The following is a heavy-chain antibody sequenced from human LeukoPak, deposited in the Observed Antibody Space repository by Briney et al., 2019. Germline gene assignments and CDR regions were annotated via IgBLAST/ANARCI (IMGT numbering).Heavy chain of an antibody. Sequence: GGSLRLSCAASGFTVSSNYMSWVRQAPGKGLEWVSVIYSGGSTYYADSVKGRFTISRDNSKNTLYLQMNSLRAEDTAVYYCARDIAVAGYDAFDIWGQGTMVTVSS. D-gene: IGHD6-19*01. J-gene: IGHJ3*02. V-gene: IGHV3-53*01. CDR2: IYSGGST. CDR1: GFTVSSNY. CDR3: ARDIAVAGYDAFDI.